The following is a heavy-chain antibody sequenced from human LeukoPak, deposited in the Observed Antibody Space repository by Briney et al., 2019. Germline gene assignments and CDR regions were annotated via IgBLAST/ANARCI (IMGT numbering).Heavy chain of an antibody. CDR3: AKDSFGSGSYDFGNY. J-gene: IGHJ4*02. CDR1: GFTFSSYW. V-gene: IGHV3-74*01. Sequence: HPGGSLRLSCAASGFTFSSYWMHWVRQAPGKGLVWVSRIKSDGSSTTYADSVKGRFTISRDSSKNTLYLQMNSLRAEDRAVYYCAKDSFGSGSYDFGNYWGQGTLVTVSS. D-gene: IGHD3-10*01. CDR2: IKSDGSST.